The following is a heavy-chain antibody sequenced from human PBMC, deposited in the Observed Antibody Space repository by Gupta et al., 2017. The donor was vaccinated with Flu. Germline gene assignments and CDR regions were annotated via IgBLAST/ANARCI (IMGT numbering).Heavy chain of an antibody. J-gene: IGHJ5*02. CDR3: AKGIVLMVYAIRANWFDP. V-gene: IGHV4-39*01. CDR2: IYYSGST. CDR1: GGSISSSSYY. D-gene: IGHD2-8*01. Sequence: QLQLQESGPGLVKPSETLSLTCTVSGGSISSSSYYWGWIRQPPGKGLEWIGSIYYSGSTYYNPSLKSRVTISVDTSKNQFSLKLSSVTAADTAVYYCAKGIVLMVYAIRANWFDPWGQGTLVTVSS.